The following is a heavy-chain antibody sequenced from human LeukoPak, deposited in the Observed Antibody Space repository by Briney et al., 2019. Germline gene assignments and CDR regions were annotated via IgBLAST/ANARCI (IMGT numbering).Heavy chain of an antibody. CDR2: ISYDGSNK. V-gene: IGHV3-30-3*01. D-gene: IGHD3-10*01. Sequence: PGGSLRLSCAASGFTFSSYAMHWVRQAPGKGLEWVAVISYDGSNKYYAGSVKGRFTISRDNSKNTLYLQMNSLRAEDTAVYYCARAGGVIIVYYGMDVWGQGTTVTVSS. CDR1: GFTFSSYA. CDR3: ARAGGVIIVYYGMDV. J-gene: IGHJ6*02.